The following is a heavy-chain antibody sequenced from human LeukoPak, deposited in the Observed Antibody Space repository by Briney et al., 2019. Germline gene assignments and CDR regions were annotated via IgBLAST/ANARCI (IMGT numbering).Heavy chain of an antibody. Sequence: GGSLRLSCAASGFTFSTHWMHWARQAPGKGLVWVSRINTDGTGTSYADSVKGRFTISRDNAKNTLYLQMNSLRGEDTAVYYCARDPAYSSGYMDVWGKGSPVTVSS. J-gene: IGHJ6*03. D-gene: IGHD6-19*01. V-gene: IGHV3-74*01. CDR3: ARDPAYSSGYMDV. CDR2: INTDGTGT. CDR1: GFTFSTHW.